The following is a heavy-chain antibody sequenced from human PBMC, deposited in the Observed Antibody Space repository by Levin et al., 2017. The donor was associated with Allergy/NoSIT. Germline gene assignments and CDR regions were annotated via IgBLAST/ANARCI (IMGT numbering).Heavy chain of an antibody. CDR1: GGSISSSNW. V-gene: IGHV4-4*02. CDR3: ARDDHLGAPGTMNY. Sequence: SETLSLTCAVSGGSISSSNWWSWVRQPPGKGLEWIGEIYHSRNTNYNPSLKSRVTISVDKSKNQFSLKLSSVTAADTAVYFCARDDHLGAPGTMNYWGQGTLVTVSS. CDR2: IYHSRNT. D-gene: IGHD1-1*01. J-gene: IGHJ4*02.